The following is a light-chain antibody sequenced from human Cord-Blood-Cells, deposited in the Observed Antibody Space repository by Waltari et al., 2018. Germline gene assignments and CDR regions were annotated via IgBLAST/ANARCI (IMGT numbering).Light chain of an antibody. CDR2: DAS. CDR3: QQRSNWT. CDR1: QSVSSY. J-gene: IGKJ1*01. V-gene: IGKV3-11*01. Sequence: IMLTQSAAYLSSCSGARATLSCRASQSVSSYLAWYQQKPGQAPRLLIYDASNRATGIPARFSGSGSGTDFTLTISSLEPEDFAVYYCQQRSNWTFGQGTKVEIK.